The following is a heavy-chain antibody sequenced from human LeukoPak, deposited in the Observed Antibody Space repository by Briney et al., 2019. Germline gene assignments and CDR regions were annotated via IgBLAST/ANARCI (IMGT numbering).Heavy chain of an antibody. CDR1: GYSISSGYY. CDR2: IYHSGST. D-gene: IGHD4-17*01. J-gene: IGHJ4*02. Sequence: SETLSLTCAVSGYSISSGYYWGWIRQPPGKGLEWIGSIYHSGSTYYNPSLKSRVTISVDTSKNQFSLKLNSVTAADTAVYYCARHASSDGDFRVDYWGQGTLVTVPS. CDR3: ARHASSDGDFRVDY. V-gene: IGHV4-38-2*01.